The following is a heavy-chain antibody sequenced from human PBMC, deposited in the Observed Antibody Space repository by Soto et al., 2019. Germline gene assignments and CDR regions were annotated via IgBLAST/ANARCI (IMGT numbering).Heavy chain of an antibody. Sequence: EVHLVESGGDLVKPGGSLRLSCAASGFIFSKAWMNWVRHAPGKGLEWVGRVKSTTAGGTTDYGAPVQGRFTISRDDSKNTLDLQMNSLKSEDTAVYYCTTVSVTTRDKDYWGQGTLVTVSS. J-gene: IGHJ4*02. V-gene: IGHV3-15*07. D-gene: IGHD4-17*01. CDR2: VKSTTAGGTT. CDR1: GFIFSKAW. CDR3: TTVSVTTRDKDY.